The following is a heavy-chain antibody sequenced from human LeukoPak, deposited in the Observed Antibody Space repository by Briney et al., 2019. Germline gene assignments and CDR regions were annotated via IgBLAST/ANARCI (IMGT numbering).Heavy chain of an antibody. CDR3: AKDKSVGSQDYGMDV. CDR1: GFTFSHYV. CDR2: ISGSGSST. Sequence: GGSLRLSCAASGFTFSHYVMSWVRQAPGKGLEWVSGISGSGSSTYYADSVKGRFTISRDNSKNTLYLQMNSLRAEDTALYYCAKDKSVGSQDYGMDVWGQGTTVTVSS. J-gene: IGHJ6*02. D-gene: IGHD1-26*01. V-gene: IGHV3-23*01.